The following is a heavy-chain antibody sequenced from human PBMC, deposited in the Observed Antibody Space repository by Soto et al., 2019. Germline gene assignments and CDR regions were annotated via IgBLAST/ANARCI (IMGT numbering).Heavy chain of an antibody. Sequence: RASVKVSCKTSGYTFKLYYMHWVRQAPGQGLEWMGWINSNSGDTYYAQDFQGRVTMTRDKSTTTIYMELSSLRSDDTAVYYCTRGMDVWGQGTTVTVSS. J-gene: IGHJ6*02. CDR3: TRGMDV. CDR2: INSNSGDT. CDR1: GYTFKLYY. V-gene: IGHV1-2*02.